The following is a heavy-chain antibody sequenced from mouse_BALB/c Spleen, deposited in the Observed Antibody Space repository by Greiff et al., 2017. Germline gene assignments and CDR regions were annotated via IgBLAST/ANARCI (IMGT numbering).Heavy chain of an antibody. CDR2: ISSGSSTL. D-gene: IGHD2-4*01. Sequence: EVQGVESGGGLVQPGGSRKLSCAASGFTFSSFGMHWVRQAPEKGLEWVAYISSGSSTLYYADTVKGRFTISRDNPKNTLFLQMTSLRSEDTAMYYCARSGDYDYAMDYWGQGTSVTVSS. CDR3: ARSGDYDYAMDY. CDR1: GFTFSSFG. V-gene: IGHV5-17*02. J-gene: IGHJ4*01.